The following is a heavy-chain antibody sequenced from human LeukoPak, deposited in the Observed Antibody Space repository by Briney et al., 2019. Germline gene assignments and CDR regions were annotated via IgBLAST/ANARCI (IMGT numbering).Heavy chain of an antibody. CDR1: GGSISSSSYY. CDR2: IYYSGST. Sequence: SETLSLTCTVSGGSISSSSYYWGWIRQPPGKGLEWIGSIYYSGSTYYNPSLKSRVTISVDTSKNQFSLKLSSVTAADTAVYYCASRIVVLHNWFGPWGQGTLVTVSS. D-gene: IGHD2-2*01. CDR3: ASRIVVLHNWFGP. J-gene: IGHJ5*02. V-gene: IGHV4-39*01.